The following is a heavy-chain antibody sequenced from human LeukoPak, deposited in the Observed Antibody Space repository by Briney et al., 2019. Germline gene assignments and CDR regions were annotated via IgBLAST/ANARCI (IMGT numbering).Heavy chain of an antibody. D-gene: IGHD1-14*01. J-gene: IGHJ4*02. CDR1: GGSISSSSYY. Sequence: SETLSLTCTVSGGSISSSSYYWGWIRQPPGKGLEWIGSIYYSGSTYYNPSLKSRVTISVDTSKNQFSLRLTSVTAADTAVYYCVRTNPWDLTYYFDYWGQGTLVTVSS. CDR2: IYYSGST. CDR3: VRTNPWDLTYYFDY. V-gene: IGHV4-39*07.